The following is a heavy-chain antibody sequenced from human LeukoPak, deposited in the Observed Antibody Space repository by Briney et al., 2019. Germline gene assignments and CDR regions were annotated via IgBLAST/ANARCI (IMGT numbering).Heavy chain of an antibody. CDR2: INSDWSNT. Sequence: PGGSLRLSCAASGFTFSIYWMHWVRQAPGKGLVWVSLINSDWSNTNYAHSVKGLFSISRHNTKNTLYLQMNSLRAEDTAVYYCASDSSAAFNIWGQGTMVTVSS. D-gene: IGHD3-3*01. CDR1: GFTFSIYW. CDR3: ASDSSAAFNI. J-gene: IGHJ3*02. V-gene: IGHV3-74*01.